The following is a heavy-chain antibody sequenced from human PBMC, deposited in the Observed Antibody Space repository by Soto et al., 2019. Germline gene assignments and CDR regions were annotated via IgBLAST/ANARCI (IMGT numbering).Heavy chain of an antibody. CDR3: ARGANGYYYFDY. D-gene: IGHD5-18*01. V-gene: IGHV3-74*01. CDR2: ITRDGSST. CDR1: GFSLSDYW. J-gene: IGHJ4*02. Sequence: EVQLVESGGGLVQPGGSLRLSCAASGFSLSDYWMHWVRQAPGEGLVWLSRITRDGSSTNYADSVKGRFTISRDKAKNTLYLQVSSLRGEDTAVYYCARGANGYYYFDYWGQGTLVTVSS.